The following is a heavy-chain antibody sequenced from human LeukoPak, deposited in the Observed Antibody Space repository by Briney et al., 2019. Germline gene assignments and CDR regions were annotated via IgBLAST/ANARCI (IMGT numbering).Heavy chain of an antibody. CDR1: GASTSSYY. V-gene: IGHV4-59*13. CDR2: IFHSGTT. Sequence: SETLSLTCTVSGASTSSYYWTWIRQPPGKGLEWIGYIFHSGTTNYNPSLKSRLTMSVDTSKNQFSLHLTSVTAADTAVYYCARFSDYSGDWYFDFWGRGTLVTVSS. D-gene: IGHD4-23*01. CDR3: ARFSDYSGDWYFDF. J-gene: IGHJ2*01.